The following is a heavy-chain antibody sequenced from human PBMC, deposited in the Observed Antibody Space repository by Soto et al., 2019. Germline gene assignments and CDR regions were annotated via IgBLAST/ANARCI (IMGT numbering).Heavy chain of an antibody. CDR3: AGVAGHYYYDSGMDV. D-gene: IGHD6-19*01. V-gene: IGHV3-30-3*01. Sequence: QVQLVESGGGVVQPGRSLRLSCAASGFTFSSYAMHWVRQAPGKGLEWVAVISYDGCNKYYADSVKGRLTISRDNPKNTLYLQMNSLRAEDTAVYYCAGVAGHYYYDSGMDVWGQGTTVTVSS. CDR1: GFTFSSYA. J-gene: IGHJ6*02. CDR2: ISYDGCNK.